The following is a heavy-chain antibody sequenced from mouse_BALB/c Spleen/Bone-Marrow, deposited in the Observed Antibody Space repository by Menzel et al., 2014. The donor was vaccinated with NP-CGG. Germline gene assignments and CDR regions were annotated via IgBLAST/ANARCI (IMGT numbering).Heavy chain of an antibody. CDR1: GFSLTSYG. V-gene: IGHV2-9*02. CDR2: IWAGGST. D-gene: IGHD1-2*01. J-gene: IGHJ4*01. CDR3: ARGPFITTVHYYAMDY. Sequence: VQRVESGPGLVAPSQSLSITRTVSGFSLTSYGVHWVRQPPGKGLEWLGVIWAGGSTNYNSALMSRLSISKDNSKSQVLLKMNSLQTDDTAMYYCARGPFITTVHYYAMDYWGQGASVTVSS.